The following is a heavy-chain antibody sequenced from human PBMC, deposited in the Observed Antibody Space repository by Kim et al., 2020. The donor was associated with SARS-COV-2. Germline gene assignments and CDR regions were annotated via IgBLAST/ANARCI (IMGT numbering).Heavy chain of an antibody. CDR1: GGSFSGYY. CDR3: ARGLVRYSSSWYAQWFDP. CDR2: INHSGST. D-gene: IGHD6-13*01. J-gene: IGHJ5*02. V-gene: IGHV4-34*01. Sequence: SETLSLTCAVYGGSFSGYYWSWIRQPPGKGLEWIGEINHSGSTNYNPSLKSRVTISVDTSKNQFSLKLSSVTAADTAVYYCARGLVRYSSSWYAQWFDPWGQGTLVTVSS.